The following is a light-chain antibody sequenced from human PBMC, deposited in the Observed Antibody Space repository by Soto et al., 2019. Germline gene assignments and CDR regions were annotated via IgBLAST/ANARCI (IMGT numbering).Light chain of an antibody. CDR2: GNN. J-gene: IGLJ3*02. CDR3: YSYAGSSTVV. V-gene: IGLV2-23*01. CDR1: SSNVGDTNH. Sequence: QSALTQPASVSGSPGQWITISCTGSSSNVGDTNHVSWYQQPPGKAPELLICGNNMRPSGVPNRFSGSKSGNTASLTISGLQAEDDADYYCYSYAGSSTVVFGGGTKLTVL.